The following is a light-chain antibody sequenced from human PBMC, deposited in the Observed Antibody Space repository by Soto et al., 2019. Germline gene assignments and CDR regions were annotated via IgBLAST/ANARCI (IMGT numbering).Light chain of an antibody. CDR1: INDVGGYNY. CDR2: QVT. V-gene: IGLV2-8*01. Sequence: QSALTQPPSASGSPGQSVTISCAGTINDVGGYNYVSWYQQHPGKVPQLMIYQVTKRPSGVPDRFSASKSDTTASLTISGHQAEDEGDYYCMSYAGGNRVVFGTGTKLTVL. J-gene: IGLJ1*01. CDR3: MSYAGGNRVV.